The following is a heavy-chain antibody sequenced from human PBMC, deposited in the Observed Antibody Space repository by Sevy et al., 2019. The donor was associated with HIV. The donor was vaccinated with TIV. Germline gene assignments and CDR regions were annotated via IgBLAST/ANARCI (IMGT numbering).Heavy chain of an antibody. D-gene: IGHD1-7*01. V-gene: IGHV3-7*01. Sequence: GGSLRLSCAASGFTFSSYWMSWVRQAPGKGLEWVANIKQDGSEKYYVDSVKGQFTISRDNAKNSLYLQMNSLRAEDTAVYYCAREVRGGLTGTYYFDYWGQGTLVTVSS. J-gene: IGHJ4*02. CDR2: IKQDGSEK. CDR3: AREVRGGLTGTYYFDY. CDR1: GFTFSSYW.